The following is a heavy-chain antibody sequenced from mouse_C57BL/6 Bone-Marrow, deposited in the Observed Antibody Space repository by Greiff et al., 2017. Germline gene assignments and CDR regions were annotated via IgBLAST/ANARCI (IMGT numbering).Heavy chain of an antibody. V-gene: IGHV5-6*01. CDR2: ISSGGSYT. CDR3: ARPYDYDDGYYYAMDY. CDR1: GFTFSSYG. J-gene: IGHJ4*01. Sequence: EVNLVESGGDLVKPGGSLKLSCAASGFTFSSYGMSWVRQTPDKRLEWVATISSGGSYTYYPDSVKGRFTISRDNAKNTLYLQMRSLKSEDTAMYYCARPYDYDDGYYYAMDYWGQGTSVTVSS. D-gene: IGHD2-4*01.